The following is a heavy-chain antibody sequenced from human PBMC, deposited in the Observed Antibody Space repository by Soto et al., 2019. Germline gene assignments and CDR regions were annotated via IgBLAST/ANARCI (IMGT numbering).Heavy chain of an antibody. D-gene: IGHD2-2*01. V-gene: IGHV3-33*01. CDR2: IWYDGSNK. CDR3: ARDGDIVVVPAAMLDY. Sequence: QVQLVESGGGVVQPGRSLRLSCAASGFTFSSYGMHWVRQAPGKGLEWVAVIWYDGSNKYYADSVKGRFTISRDNSKNTLYLQMSSLRAEDTAVYYCARDGDIVVVPAAMLDYWGQGTLVTVSS. CDR1: GFTFSSYG. J-gene: IGHJ4*02.